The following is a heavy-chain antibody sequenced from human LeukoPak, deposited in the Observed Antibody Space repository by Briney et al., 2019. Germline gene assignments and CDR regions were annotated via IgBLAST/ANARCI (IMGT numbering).Heavy chain of an antibody. CDR3: AKDLSSVFDVLNV. CDR1: GFTFDDYA. J-gene: IGHJ3*01. CDR2: ISGDGATT. D-gene: IGHD3-10*01. V-gene: IGHV3-43*02. Sequence: GGSLRLSCAASGFTFDDYAMHWVRQAPGKGLEWVSLISGDGATTYYAASVKGRFTISRDNKKNVLYLQMNNLGTEDTALFYCAKDLSSVFDVLNVWGQGTLVTVSS.